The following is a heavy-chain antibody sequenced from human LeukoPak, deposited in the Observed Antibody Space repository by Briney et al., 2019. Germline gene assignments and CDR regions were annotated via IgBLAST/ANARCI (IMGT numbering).Heavy chain of an antibody. D-gene: IGHD5-24*01. CDR2: ISAYNGNT. CDR1: GYTFTSYG. J-gene: IGHJ4*02. Sequence: GASVKVSCKASGYTFTSYGISWVRQAPGQGLEWMGWISAYNGNTNYAQKLQGRVTMTTDTSTSTAYMELRSLRPDDTAVYYCARGRRDGYNWPYYFDYWGQGILVTVSS. V-gene: IGHV1-18*01. CDR3: ARGRRDGYNWPYYFDY.